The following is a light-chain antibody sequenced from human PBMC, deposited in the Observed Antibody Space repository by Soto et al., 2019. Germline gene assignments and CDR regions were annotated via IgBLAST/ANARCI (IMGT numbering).Light chain of an antibody. V-gene: IGKV2-28*01. Sequence: DIVMTQSPLSLPVTPGEPASISCRSSQSLLHSNGYNYLDWYLQKPGQSPQLVIYLGSNRASGVPDRFSGGGSGTDFTLKISRVEAEDVGVYYCMQALQTPWTVGQETKVEIK. J-gene: IGKJ1*01. CDR2: LGS. CDR3: MQALQTPWT. CDR1: QSLLHSNGYNY.